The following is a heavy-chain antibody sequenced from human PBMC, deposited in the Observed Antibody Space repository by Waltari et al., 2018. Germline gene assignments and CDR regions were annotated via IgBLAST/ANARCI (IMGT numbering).Heavy chain of an antibody. J-gene: IGHJ4*02. Sequence: EVQLVQSGAEVKKPGESLKISCKGSGYSFTSYWIGWVRQMPGKGLEWLGIIYPGNYDTRYSPSFQGQVTISADKSISTAYLQWSSLKASDTAMYYCASVDYDSSGYHYFDYWGQGTLVTVSS. V-gene: IGHV5-51*01. CDR1: GYSFTSYW. CDR3: ASVDYDSSGYHYFDY. D-gene: IGHD3-22*01. CDR2: IYPGNYDT.